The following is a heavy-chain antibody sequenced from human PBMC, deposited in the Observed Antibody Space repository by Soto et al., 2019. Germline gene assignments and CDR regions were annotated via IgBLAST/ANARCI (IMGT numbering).Heavy chain of an antibody. Sequence: EVQLVESGGGLVQPGRSLRLSCAASGFTFDDYAMHWVRQAPGKGLEWVSGISWNSGSIGYADSVKGRFTISRDNAKNSLYLQMNSLRAEDTALYYCASSLGIQLCPSGYWGQGTLVPVSS. CDR1: GFTFDDYA. CDR2: ISWNSGSI. V-gene: IGHV3-9*01. J-gene: IGHJ4*02. D-gene: IGHD5-18*01. CDR3: ASSLGIQLCPSGY.